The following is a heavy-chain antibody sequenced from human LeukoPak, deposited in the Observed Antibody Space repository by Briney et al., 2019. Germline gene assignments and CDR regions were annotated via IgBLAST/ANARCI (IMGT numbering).Heavy chain of an antibody. Sequence: PGGSLRLSCAASGFTFSSSAMSWVRQAPGKGLEWVAAISDTGRLSYCADSVNGRFTISRDNSKNTLSLQMNSLRAEDTVVYYCASGWYINYWGQGTLVTVSS. CDR3: ASGWYINY. CDR1: GFTFSSSA. D-gene: IGHD6-19*01. CDR2: ISDTGRLS. J-gene: IGHJ4*02. V-gene: IGHV3-23*01.